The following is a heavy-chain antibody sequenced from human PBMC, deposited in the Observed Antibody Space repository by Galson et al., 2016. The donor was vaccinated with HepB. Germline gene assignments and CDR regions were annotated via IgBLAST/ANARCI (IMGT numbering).Heavy chain of an antibody. V-gene: IGHV1-69*13. CDR1: GGSFSTYG. Sequence: SVKVSCKASGGSFSTYGISWVRQAPGQGLEWVGGIIPTFRTPNYAQKLQGRVTITADESTGTVYMELSRLTSEDTAVYYCARPKQDYSLYAMDVWGKGTTITVSS. D-gene: IGHD3-16*01. CDR2: IIPTFRTP. CDR3: ARPKQDYSLYAMDV. J-gene: IGHJ6*04.